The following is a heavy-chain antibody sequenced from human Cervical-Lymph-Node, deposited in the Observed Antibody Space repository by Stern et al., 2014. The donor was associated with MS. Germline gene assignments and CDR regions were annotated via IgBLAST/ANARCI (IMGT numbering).Heavy chain of an antibody. D-gene: IGHD2-15*01. CDR1: GFTFDDYA. CDR3: AKDIAVARRGAFDI. V-gene: IGHV3-9*01. J-gene: IGHJ3*02. Sequence: VQLVESGGDLVQPGRSLRLSCAASGFTFDDYAIHWVRQAPGKGLELVSSVSWNSGTIAYADSVKGRFTISRDNAENSVYLQMNSLRPEDTAFYYCAKDIAVARRGAFDIWGQGTMVTVSS. CDR2: VSWNSGTI.